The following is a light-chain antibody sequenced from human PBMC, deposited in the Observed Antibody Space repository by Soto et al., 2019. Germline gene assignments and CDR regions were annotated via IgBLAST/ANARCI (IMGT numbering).Light chain of an antibody. CDR1: QSVSSN. CDR2: GAS. CDR3: QQYNNWPPIT. V-gene: IGKV3-15*01. Sequence: EIVVTQSPVTLSVSPGARATLSCRASQSVSSNLAWYQQKPGQAPRLLIYGASTRATGIPARFSGSGSGTEFTLTISSLQSEDFAVYYCQQYNNWPPITFGQGTRLEIK. J-gene: IGKJ5*01.